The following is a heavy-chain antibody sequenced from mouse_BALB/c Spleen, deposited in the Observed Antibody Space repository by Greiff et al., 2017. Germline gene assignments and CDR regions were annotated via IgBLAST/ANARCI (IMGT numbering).Heavy chain of an antibody. D-gene: IGHD2-1*01. CDR2: INPSTGYT. J-gene: IGHJ2*01. CDR3: ARWDYGNYLSYFDY. CDR1: GYTFTSYW. V-gene: IGHV1-7*01. Sequence: VQLQQSGAELAKPGASVKMSCKASGYTFTSYWMHWVKQRPGQGLEWIGYINPSTGYTEYNQKFKDKATLTADKSSSTAYMQLSSLTSEDSAVYYCARWDYGNYLSYFDYWGQGTTLTVSS.